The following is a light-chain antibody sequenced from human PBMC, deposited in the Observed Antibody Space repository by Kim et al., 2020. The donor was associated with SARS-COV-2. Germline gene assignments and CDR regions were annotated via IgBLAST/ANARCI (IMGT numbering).Light chain of an antibody. J-gene: IGLJ2*01. Sequence: VSPGQTASITCSGEKLGDKYACWYKQKPGQSPVLVIYQDSKRPSGNPERFSGSNSENTATLTISGTQAMDEADYYCQAWDSSTAVFGGGTQLTVL. CDR3: QAWDSSTAV. CDR2: QDS. V-gene: IGLV3-1*01. CDR1: KLGDKY.